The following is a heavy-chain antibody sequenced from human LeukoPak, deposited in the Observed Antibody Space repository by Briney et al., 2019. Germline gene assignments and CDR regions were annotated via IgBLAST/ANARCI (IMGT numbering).Heavy chain of an antibody. V-gene: IGHV1-69*04. D-gene: IGHD4-17*01. CDR2: IIPILGIA. Sequence: GASVKVSCKASGGTFSSYAISWVRQAPGQGLEWMGRIIPILGIANYAQKFQGRVTITADESTSTAYMELSSLRSEDTAVYYCAREDYGDYEAQPWGQGTLVTVSS. CDR1: GGTFSSYA. CDR3: AREDYGDYEAQP. J-gene: IGHJ5*02.